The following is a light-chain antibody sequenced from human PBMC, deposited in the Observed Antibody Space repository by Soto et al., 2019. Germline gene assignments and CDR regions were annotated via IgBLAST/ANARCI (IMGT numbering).Light chain of an antibody. CDR3: QQYYLPWT. V-gene: IGKV4-1*01. CDR2: WAY. Sequence: DIVMTQSPDSLAVSLGERTTINCKSSQSVLYSSNNKNYLAWHQQKPGQPPKLLIYWAYTRESGVPDRFSGSGSVTDFTLTISSPQAEYVAVYYCQQYYLPWTFRRGTKVEIK. CDR1: QSVLYSSNNKNY. J-gene: IGKJ1*01.